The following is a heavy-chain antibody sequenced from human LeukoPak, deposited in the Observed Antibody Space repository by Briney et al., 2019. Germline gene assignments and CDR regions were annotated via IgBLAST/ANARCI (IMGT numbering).Heavy chain of an antibody. J-gene: IGHJ3*02. CDR3: ARSVVLLWFGELGAFDI. CDR2: ISSSSSYI. D-gene: IGHD3-10*01. Sequence: PGRSLRLSCAPSGFTFSSYSMNWVRQAPGNGLEWVSSISSSSSYIYYADSVKGRFTISRDNAKNSLYLQMNSLRAEDTAVHYCARSVVLLWFGELGAFDIWGQGTMVTVSS. V-gene: IGHV3-21*01. CDR1: GFTFSSYS.